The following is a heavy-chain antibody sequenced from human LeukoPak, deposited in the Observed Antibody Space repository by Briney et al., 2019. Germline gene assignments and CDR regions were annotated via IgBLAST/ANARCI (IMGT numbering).Heavy chain of an antibody. J-gene: IGHJ4*02. CDR2: INSDGSKT. V-gene: IGHV3-74*01. CDR1: GFFFNTYW. CDR3: AREGSLEYYFDY. Sequence: GGPLRLSCAASGFFFNTYWMHWVRQAPGKGLVWVSRINSDGSKTSHADSVKGRFTISRDNAKNTLYLQMNGLRAEDTAVYYCAREGSLEYYFDYWGRGTLVTVSS. D-gene: IGHD3-10*01.